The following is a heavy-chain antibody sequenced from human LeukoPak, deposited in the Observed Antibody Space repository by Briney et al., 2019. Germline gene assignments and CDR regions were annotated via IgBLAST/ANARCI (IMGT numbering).Heavy chain of an antibody. CDR2: INGGDNGDNT. D-gene: IGHD1-1*01. J-gene: IGHJ4*02. CDR1: GFTFNNYA. CDR3: ARDGIQLPDTLDF. Sequence: GGSLRLSCAASGFTFNNYAMTWVRQAPGKGLQWVSTINGGDNGDNTYYADSVKGRFTVSRDNSKNTVYLQMNSLRVEDTAVYYCARDGIQLPDTLDFWGLGTLVTVSS. V-gene: IGHV3-23*01.